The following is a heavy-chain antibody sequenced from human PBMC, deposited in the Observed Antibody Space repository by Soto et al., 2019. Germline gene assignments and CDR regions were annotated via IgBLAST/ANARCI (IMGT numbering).Heavy chain of an antibody. J-gene: IGHJ4*02. CDR1: GFSLTYSPAG. Sequence: QITLTESGPARVKPTQTLTLTCTFSGFSLTYSPAGVGWVRQPPGKALEFLVFVYWDDDKRYSPSLRSRLTITKDASRNQVVLTMTNMDPVDTATYYCAHRRDYSGSWNEGTFDYWGPGTPVTVSS. D-gene: IGHD3-22*01. V-gene: IGHV2-5*02. CDR3: AHRRDYSGSWNEGTFDY. CDR2: VYWDDDK.